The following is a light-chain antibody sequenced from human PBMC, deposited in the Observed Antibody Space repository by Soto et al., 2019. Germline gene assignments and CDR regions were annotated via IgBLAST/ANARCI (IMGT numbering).Light chain of an antibody. CDR2: KVS. CDR3: QQFNYLPLT. CDR1: QSISSW. J-gene: IGKJ4*01. Sequence: DIQMTQSPSTLSASVGDRVTITCRASQSISSWLAWYQQKPGKAPKVLIYKVSNLESGVPSRFSGSGSGTEFPLTISRLQPDDFATYHCQQFNYLPLTFGGGTKVEIK. V-gene: IGKV1-5*03.